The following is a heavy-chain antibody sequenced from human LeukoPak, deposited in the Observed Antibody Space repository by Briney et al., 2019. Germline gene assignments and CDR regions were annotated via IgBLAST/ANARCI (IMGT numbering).Heavy chain of an antibody. D-gene: IGHD2-2*01. CDR3: ARGYPPAASDY. CDR1: GFTVSSNY. J-gene: IGHJ4*02. CDR2: IYSGGST. Sequence: GGSLRLSCAASGFTVSSNYMSWVRQAPGKGLEWVSVIYSGGSTYYADSVKGRFTISRDNSKNTLYLQMNSLRAEDTAVYYCARGYPPAASDYWGQGTLVTVSS. V-gene: IGHV3-53*01.